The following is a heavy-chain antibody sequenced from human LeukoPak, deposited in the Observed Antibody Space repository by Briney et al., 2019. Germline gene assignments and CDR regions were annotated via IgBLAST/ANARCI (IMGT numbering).Heavy chain of an antibody. CDR1: GYTFTCYY. CDR2: INPNSGGT. V-gene: IGHV1-2*02. CDR3: ARADPFFDSSGYHYASDI. D-gene: IGHD3-22*01. J-gene: IGHJ3*02. Sequence: RASVKVSCKASGYTFTCYYMHWVRQAPGQGLEWMGWINPNSGGTNYAQKFQGRVTMTRDTSISTAYMELSRLRSDDTAVYYCARADPFFDSSGYHYASDIWGQGTMVTVSS.